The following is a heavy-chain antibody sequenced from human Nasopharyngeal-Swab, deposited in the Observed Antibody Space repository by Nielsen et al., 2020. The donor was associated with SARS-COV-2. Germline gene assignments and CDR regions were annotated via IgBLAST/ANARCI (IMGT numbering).Heavy chain of an antibody. Sequence: SETLSLTCTVSGGSISSGGYYWSWIRQPPGKGPEWIGYNYYSGSTYYNPSLKSRVTISVDTSNNLFSLKLSSVTAADTAVYYCARGGNVLVWFGELSHFDYWGQGTLVTVSS. D-gene: IGHD3-10*01. CDR2: NYYSGST. J-gene: IGHJ4*02. CDR1: GGSISSGGYY. CDR3: ARGGNVLVWFGELSHFDY. V-gene: IGHV4-31*03.